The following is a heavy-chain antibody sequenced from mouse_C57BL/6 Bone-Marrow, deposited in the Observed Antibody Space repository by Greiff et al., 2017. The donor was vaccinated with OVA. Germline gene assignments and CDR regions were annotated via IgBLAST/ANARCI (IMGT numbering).Heavy chain of an antibody. Sequence: EVQGVESGGDLVKPGGSLTLSCAASGFTFSSYGMSWFRQTPDKRLEWVATISSGGSYTYYPDSVKGRFTISRDTAKNTLYLKMSSLKSEDTAMYYCARQGGAWFAYWGQGTLVTVSA. CDR2: ISSGGSYT. J-gene: IGHJ3*01. CDR3: ARQGGAWFAY. V-gene: IGHV5-6*01. CDR1: GFTFSSYG.